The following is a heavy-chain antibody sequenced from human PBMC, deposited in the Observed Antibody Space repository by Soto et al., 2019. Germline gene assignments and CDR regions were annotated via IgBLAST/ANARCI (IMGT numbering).Heavy chain of an antibody. D-gene: IGHD2-8*01. J-gene: IGHJ4*02. CDR1: GDSIGTTHSY. CDR2: IHYSRST. V-gene: IGHV4-39*01. CDR3: ARHEGNGNVWPLDY. Sequence: QVQLLESGPGLVKPSETLSLTCTVSGDSIGTTHSYWAWIRQPPGKGLEWIGNIHYSRSTYYMPSLRSRVTLSVDTSKNQFSLRLTSVTAEDTAVYYCARHEGNGNVWPLDYWGQGILVTVSS.